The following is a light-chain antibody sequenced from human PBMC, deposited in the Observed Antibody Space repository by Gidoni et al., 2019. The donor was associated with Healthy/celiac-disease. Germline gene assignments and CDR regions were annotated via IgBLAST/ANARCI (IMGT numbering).Light chain of an antibody. V-gene: IGKV2-30*01. CDR1: QSPVYSDGNTY. J-gene: IGKJ1*01. CDR2: KVT. Sequence: VVLTQSPLSLPVTLGQPASISCRSSQSPVYSDGNTYLNLFQQRPGQSPRRLTYKVTNRDSGVPERFSGGGSGTGFTLKISRVEAEDVGVYYWMQGTHWPRTFXXXTKVEIK. CDR3: MQGTHWPRT.